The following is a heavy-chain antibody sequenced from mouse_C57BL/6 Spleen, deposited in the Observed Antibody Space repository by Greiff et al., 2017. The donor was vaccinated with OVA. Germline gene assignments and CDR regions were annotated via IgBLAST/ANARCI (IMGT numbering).Heavy chain of an antibody. CDR3: TRSGYSNYGFAY. D-gene: IGHD2-5*01. V-gene: IGHV1-15*01. J-gene: IGHJ3*01. CDR2: IDPETGGT. CDR1: GYTFTDYE. Sequence: VQLQQSGAELVRPGASVTLSCKASGYTFTDYEMHWVKQTPVHGLEWIGAIDPETGGTAYNQKFKGKAILTADKSSSTAYIELRSLTSEDSAVYYCTRSGYSNYGFAYWGQGTLVTVSA.